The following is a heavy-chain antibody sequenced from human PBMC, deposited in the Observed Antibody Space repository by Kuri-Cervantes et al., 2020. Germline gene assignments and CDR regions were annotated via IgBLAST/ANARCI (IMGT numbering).Heavy chain of an antibody. CDR3: ARVRGRRGYSGYGTLPDY. CDR1: GGSISNYY. Sequence: SETLSLTCTVSGGSISNYYWSWIRQPAGKGLEWIGRIYISGSTNSNPSLKSRVTMSLDKSKNQFSLKLSSVTAADTAVYYCARVRGRRGYSGYGTLPDYWGQGTLVTVSS. V-gene: IGHV4-4*07. J-gene: IGHJ4*02. D-gene: IGHD5-12*01. CDR2: IYISGST.